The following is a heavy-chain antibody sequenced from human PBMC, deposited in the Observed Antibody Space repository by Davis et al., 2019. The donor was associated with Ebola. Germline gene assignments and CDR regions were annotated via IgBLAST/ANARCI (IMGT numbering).Heavy chain of an antibody. CDR2: IRSKAESYAT. CDR3: SSWVAAADNEY. J-gene: IGHJ4*02. CDR1: GFSFSGSA. V-gene: IGHV3-73*01. D-gene: IGHD6-13*01. Sequence: GESLKISCAASGFSFSGSAMHWVRQASGKGLEWVGRIRSKAESYATAYAASVKGRFTISRDDSKNTAYLQMNSLKTEDTAVYYCSSWVAAADNEYWGQGTLVTVSS.